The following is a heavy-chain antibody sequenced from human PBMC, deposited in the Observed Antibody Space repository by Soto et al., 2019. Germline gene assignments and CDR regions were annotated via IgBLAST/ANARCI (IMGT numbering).Heavy chain of an antibody. D-gene: IGHD3-3*01. CDR2: IYYSGST. J-gene: IGHJ4*02. Sequence: PSETLSLTCAVSGGSISSYYWSWIRQPPGKGLEWIGYIYYSGSTNYNPSLKSRVTISVDTSKNQFSLKLSSVTAADTAVYYSARENDFWSGYYLHWGQGTLVTVSS. CDR3: ARENDFWSGYYLH. V-gene: IGHV4-59*01. CDR1: GGSISSYY.